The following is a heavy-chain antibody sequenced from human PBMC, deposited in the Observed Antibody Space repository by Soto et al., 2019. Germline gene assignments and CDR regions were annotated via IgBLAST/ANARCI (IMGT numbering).Heavy chain of an antibody. V-gene: IGHV1-69*12. Sequence: QVPLVQSGAEVKKPGSSVKVSCKASGGTFSSYAISWVRQAPGQGLEWMGGIIPIFGTANYAQKFQGRVTITADESTSTAYMELSSLRSEDTAVYYCARDRAYGSGSYYNYWGQGTLVTVSS. CDR1: GGTFSSYA. D-gene: IGHD3-10*01. J-gene: IGHJ4*02. CDR3: ARDRAYGSGSYYNY. CDR2: IIPIFGTA.